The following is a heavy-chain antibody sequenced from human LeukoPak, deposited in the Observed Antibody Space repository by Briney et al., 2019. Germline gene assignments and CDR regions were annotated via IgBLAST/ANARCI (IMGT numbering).Heavy chain of an antibody. J-gene: IGHJ5*02. Sequence: GASVKVSCKASGGTSSSYAISWVRQAPGQGLEWMGRIIPILGIANYAQKFQGRVTITADKSTSTAYMELSSLRSEDTAVYYCARENTVRAGFDPWGQGTLVTVSS. CDR1: GGTSSSYA. CDR3: ARENTVRAGFDP. V-gene: IGHV1-69*04. CDR2: IIPILGIA. D-gene: IGHD2-2*02.